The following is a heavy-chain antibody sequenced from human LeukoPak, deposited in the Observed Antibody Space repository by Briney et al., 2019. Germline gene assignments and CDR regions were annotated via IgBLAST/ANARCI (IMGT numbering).Heavy chain of an antibody. D-gene: IGHD5-24*01. CDR1: GFTFSSYW. J-gene: IGHJ4*02. CDR2: IKQDGKEK. Sequence: GGSLRLSCAASGFTFSSYWMSWVRQAPGKGLEWVANIKQDGKEKYYVDSVKGRFTISRDNAKNSLYLQMNSLRAEDTAVYYCARGGPFRDGYKVYWGQGALVTVSS. CDR3: ARGGPFRDGYKVY. V-gene: IGHV3-7*01.